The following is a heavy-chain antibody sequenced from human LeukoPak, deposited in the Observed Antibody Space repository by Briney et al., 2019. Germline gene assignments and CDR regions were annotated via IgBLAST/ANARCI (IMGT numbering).Heavy chain of an antibody. J-gene: IGHJ4*02. Sequence: WETLSLTCTVSGGSISSSSYYWGWIRQPPGKGLEWIGSIYYSGSTYYNPSLKSRVTISVDTSKNQFSLKLSSVTAADTAVYYCARHGGAVAGSAYYWGQGILVTVSS. CDR1: GGSISSSSYY. V-gene: IGHV4-39*01. CDR2: IYYSGST. CDR3: ARHGGAVAGSAYY. D-gene: IGHD6-19*01.